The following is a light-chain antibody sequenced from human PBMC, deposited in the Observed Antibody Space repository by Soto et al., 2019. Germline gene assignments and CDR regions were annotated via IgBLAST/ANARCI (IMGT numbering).Light chain of an antibody. CDR3: EVWDSNSVYV. J-gene: IGLJ1*01. Sequence: SYELTQPPSVSVAPGQTARITCGGNNIGNKRVHWYQQKPGQAPVLVVYDDSDRPSGIPERFSGSNSGNTATLSISRVEAGDEADYYCEVWDSNSVYVFATGTKVTVL. V-gene: IGLV3-21*02. CDR1: NIGNKR. CDR2: DDS.